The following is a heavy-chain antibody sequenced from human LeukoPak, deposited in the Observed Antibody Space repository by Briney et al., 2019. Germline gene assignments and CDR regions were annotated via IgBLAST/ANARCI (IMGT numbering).Heavy chain of an antibody. CDR2: INPNSGGT. J-gene: IGHJ4*02. D-gene: IGHD3-9*01. V-gene: IGHV1-2*06. CDR3: ARVNIYDILTGYDDY. CDR1: GYSFAVYY. Sequence: ASVKVSCKASGYSFAVYYMHWVRQAPGQGLEWMGRINPNSGGTNYAQKFQGRVTMTRDTTISTAYMELSRLISDDTAVYYCARVNIYDILTGYDDYWGPGTLVTVSS.